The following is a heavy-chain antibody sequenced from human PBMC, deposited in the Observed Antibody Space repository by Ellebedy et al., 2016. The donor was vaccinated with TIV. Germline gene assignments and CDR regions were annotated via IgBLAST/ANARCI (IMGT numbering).Heavy chain of an antibody. V-gene: IGHV3-15*01. CDR1: GFTFSNAW. J-gene: IGHJ6*02. Sequence: GGSLRLSXAASGFTFSNAWMSWVRQAPGKGLEWVGRIKSKTDGGTTDYAAPVKGRFTISRDDSKNTLYLQMNSLKTEDTAVYYCTTDPSAVTAHYGMDVWGQGTTVTVSS. CDR3: TTDPSAVTAHYGMDV. CDR2: IKSKTDGGTT. D-gene: IGHD4-17*01.